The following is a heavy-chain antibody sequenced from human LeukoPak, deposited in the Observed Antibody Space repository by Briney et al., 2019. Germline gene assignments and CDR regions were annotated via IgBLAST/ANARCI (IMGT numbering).Heavy chain of an antibody. D-gene: IGHD2-2*02. V-gene: IGHV3-23*01. J-gene: IGHJ4*02. Sequence: GGSLRLSCAASGFTFSSYAMSWVRQAPGKGLEWVSAISGSGGSTYYADSAKGRFTISRDNSKNTLYLQMNSLRAEDTAVYYCAKIPTEYQLLYRQEGDYWGQGTLVTVSS. CDR2: ISGSGGST. CDR3: AKIPTEYQLLYRQEGDY. CDR1: GFTFSSYA.